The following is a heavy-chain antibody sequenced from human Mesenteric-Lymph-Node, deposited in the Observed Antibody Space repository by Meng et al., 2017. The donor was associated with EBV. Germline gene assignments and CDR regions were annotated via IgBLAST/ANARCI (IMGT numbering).Heavy chain of an antibody. J-gene: IGHJ4*02. D-gene: IGHD4-17*01. V-gene: IGHV3-33*01. CDR3: AGAYAEFVDC. CDR2: IWYDGIKT. CDR1: GFSFSSYG. Sequence: VESGGGLVKPWGSLRLSCETSGFSFSSYGMHWVRQAPGKGLEWLAVIWYDGIKTYYADSVRGRFTISRDNSKSTLYLQMNSLRDEDTAIYYCAGAYAEFVDCWGQGTLVTVSS.